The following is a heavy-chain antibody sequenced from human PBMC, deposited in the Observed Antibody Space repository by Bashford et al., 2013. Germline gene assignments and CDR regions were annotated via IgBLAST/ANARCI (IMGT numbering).Heavy chain of an antibody. V-gene: IGHV3-30*18. J-gene: IGHJ5*02. D-gene: IGHD4-11*01. Sequence: VRQAPGKGLEWVAVISDDGRNRWYADSVKGRFTISRDNSKNTLYLQMNNLRDEDTAVYYCAKDQTTVSSLVINWFDPGAREPWSPSPQ. CDR3: AKDQTTVSSLVINWFDP. CDR2: ISDDGRNR.